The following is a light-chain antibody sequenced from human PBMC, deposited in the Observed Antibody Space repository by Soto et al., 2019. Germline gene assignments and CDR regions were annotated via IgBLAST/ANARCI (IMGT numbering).Light chain of an antibody. J-gene: IGKJ4*01. CDR1: QSLSTW. V-gene: IGKV1-5*01. CDR2: DAS. Sequence: DIQMTQSPSTLSASVGDRVSITCRASQSLSTWLAWYQHKPGTAPKLLIFDASSLESGVPSRFSGSGSGTEFTLTISSLQPDDFATYYCQQYLSYPLTFGGGTKVEIK. CDR3: QQYLSYPLT.